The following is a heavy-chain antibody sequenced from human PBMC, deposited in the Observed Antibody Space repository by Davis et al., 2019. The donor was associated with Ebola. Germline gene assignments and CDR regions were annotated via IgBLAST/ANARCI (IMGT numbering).Heavy chain of an antibody. V-gene: IGHV4-30-4*01. Sequence: PSETLSLTCTVSRDSISNGDFCWSWVRQPPGKGLEWIGHIYPGWKTYHNPSLGSRLSISVDTSKTQFSLRLSSVTAADTAVYYCARGDSSNKIESWGQGTLVTVSS. CDR2: IYPGWKT. CDR1: RDSISNGDFC. J-gene: IGHJ5*01. D-gene: IGHD3-22*01. CDR3: ARGDSSNKIES.